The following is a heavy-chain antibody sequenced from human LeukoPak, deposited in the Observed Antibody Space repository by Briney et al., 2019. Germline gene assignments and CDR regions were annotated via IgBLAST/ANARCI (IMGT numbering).Heavy chain of an antibody. D-gene: IGHD2-15*01. Sequence: ASVKVSCKASGYTFTSYDINWVRQATGQGLEWMGWMNPNSGNTGYAQKFQGRVTMTRNTSISTAYMELSSLRSEDTAVYYCARAQGYCSGGSCKSFYVQHWGQGTLVTVSS. CDR1: GYTFTSYD. CDR2: MNPNSGNT. V-gene: IGHV1-8*01. J-gene: IGHJ1*01. CDR3: ARAQGYCSGGSCKSFYVQH.